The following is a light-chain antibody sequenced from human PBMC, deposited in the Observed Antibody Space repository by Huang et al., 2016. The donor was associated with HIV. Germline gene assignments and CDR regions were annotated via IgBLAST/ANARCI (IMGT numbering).Light chain of an antibody. V-gene: IGKV1-39*01. CDR2: AAS. Sequence: DIQMTQPPSSLSASVGDRVTMTCRASQSVSSYINWYQQQPGKAPKRLIYAASSLQSGVPIRFSGSGSGTDFTLTITSLQPEDFATYYCQQSYSTPTFGQGTKVEIK. CDR3: QQSYSTPT. CDR1: QSVSSY. J-gene: IGKJ1*01.